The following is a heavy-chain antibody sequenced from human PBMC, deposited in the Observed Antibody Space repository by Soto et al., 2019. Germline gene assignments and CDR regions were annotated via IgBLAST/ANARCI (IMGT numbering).Heavy chain of an antibody. V-gene: IGHV3-21*01. Sequence: PGGSLRLSCAASGFTFSSYWMSWVRQAPGKGLEWVSSISSSSSYIYYADSVKGRFTISRDNAKNSLYLQMNSLRAEDTAVYYCARDGGSSSHNYYYYYGMDVWGQGTTVTVSS. CDR1: GFTFSSYW. CDR2: ISSSSSYI. D-gene: IGHD6-13*01. J-gene: IGHJ6*02. CDR3: ARDGGSSSHNYYYYYGMDV.